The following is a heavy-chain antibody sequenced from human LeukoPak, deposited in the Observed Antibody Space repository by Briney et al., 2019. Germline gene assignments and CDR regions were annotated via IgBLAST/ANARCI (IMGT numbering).Heavy chain of an antibody. CDR1: GFTFSDYY. CDR3: ARGVFGDNHFDY. CDR2: ISSSGSTI. Sequence: PGGSLRLSCAASGFTFSDYYMSWIRQAPGKGLEWVSYISSSGSTIYYADSVKGRFTISRDNAKNSLYLQLNTVTVEDTAVYYCARGVFGDNHFDYWGQGTLVIVSS. D-gene: IGHD4-17*01. J-gene: IGHJ4*02. V-gene: IGHV3-11*01.